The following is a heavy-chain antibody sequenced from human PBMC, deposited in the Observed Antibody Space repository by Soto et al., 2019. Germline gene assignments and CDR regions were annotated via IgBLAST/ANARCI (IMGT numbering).Heavy chain of an antibody. CDR1: GGSISSGDYY. CDR3: ARDPANLALAVAYFDS. Sequence: PSETLSLTCTVSGGSISSGDYYWGWIRQSPEKGLEWIGSISHTGRTSYNPSLKSRVSISVDTSKNQFSLTLTSVTAADTAVYYCARDPANLALAVAYFDSWGQGTLVTVSS. J-gene: IGHJ4*02. CDR2: ISHTGRT. V-gene: IGHV4-39*07. D-gene: IGHD2-15*01.